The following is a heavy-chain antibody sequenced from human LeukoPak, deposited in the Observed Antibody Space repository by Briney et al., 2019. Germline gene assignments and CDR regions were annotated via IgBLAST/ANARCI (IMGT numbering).Heavy chain of an antibody. CDR3: ARVGAAAGTYYYYGMDV. CDR1: GFTFSSYC. V-gene: IGHV3-7*01. Sequence: GGSLRLSCAASGFTFSSYCMSWVRQAPGKGLEWVANIKQDGSEKYYVDSVKGRFTISRDNAKNSLYLQMNSLRAEDTAVYYCARVGAAAGTYYYYGMDVWGQGTTVTVSS. D-gene: IGHD6-13*01. CDR2: IKQDGSEK. J-gene: IGHJ6*02.